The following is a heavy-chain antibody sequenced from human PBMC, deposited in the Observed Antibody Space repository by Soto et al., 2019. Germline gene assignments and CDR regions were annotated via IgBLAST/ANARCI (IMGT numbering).Heavy chain of an antibody. CDR2: INPAGGTT. CDR1: GYSFTSTY. CDR3: ALKVVTYYDN. Sequence: SRASGYSFTSTYVHWVRQAPGQGPEWMGIINPAGGTTYYAQKFQGRLTITSDTSTDTVFMDLNDLTSEDTAGYFCALKVVTYYDNWGQGTLLTVSS. J-gene: IGHJ4*02. D-gene: IGHD2-21*02. V-gene: IGHV1-46*01.